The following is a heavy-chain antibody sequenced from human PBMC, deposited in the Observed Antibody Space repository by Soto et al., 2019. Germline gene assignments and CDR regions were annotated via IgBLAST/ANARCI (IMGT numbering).Heavy chain of an antibody. D-gene: IGHD2-15*01. J-gene: IGHJ4*02. CDR1: GFTFSSYE. CDR3: ATYRWGSSIDY. Sequence: EVQLVESGGNLVQPGGSLRLSCAASGFTFSSYEMNWVRQAPGKGLDWVSYISSSGNTIHYADSVKGRFTISRDNAKNSLYLQMTSLRAEDTAVYYCATYRWGSSIDYWGQGTLVTVSS. V-gene: IGHV3-48*03. CDR2: ISSSGNTI.